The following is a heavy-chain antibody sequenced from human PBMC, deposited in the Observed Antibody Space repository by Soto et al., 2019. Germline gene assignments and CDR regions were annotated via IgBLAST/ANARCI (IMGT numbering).Heavy chain of an antibody. Sequence: GGSLRLSCAASGFTFSNAWMSWVRQAPGKGLEWVGRIKSKTDGGTTDYAQPVKGRFTISRDDSKNTLYLQMNSLKTEDTAVYYCTTPLFLEAQNRAEYFQHWGQGTLVTVSS. CDR2: IKSKTDGGTT. D-gene: IGHD3-3*01. CDR3: TTPLFLEAQNRAEYFQH. CDR1: GFTFSNAW. J-gene: IGHJ1*01. V-gene: IGHV3-15*01.